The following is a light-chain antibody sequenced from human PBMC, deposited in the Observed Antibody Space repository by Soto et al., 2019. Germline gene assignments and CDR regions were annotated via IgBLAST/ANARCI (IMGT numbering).Light chain of an antibody. Sequence: QSVLTQPPSVSGAPGQRVTISCTGSSSNIGAGFDVHWYLQLPGTAPRLLIYGNSKRPSGVPDRFSGSKSGTSASLAITGLQAEDEADYYCQSYDSSLSGLYVFGTGTKV. J-gene: IGLJ1*01. CDR3: QSYDSSLSGLYV. V-gene: IGLV1-40*01. CDR1: SSNIGAGFD. CDR2: GNS.